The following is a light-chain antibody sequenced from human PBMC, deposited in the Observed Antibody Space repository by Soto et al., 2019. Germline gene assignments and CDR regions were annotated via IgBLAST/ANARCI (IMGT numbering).Light chain of an antibody. V-gene: IGKV1-5*01. Sequence: IQLTQSPSTLSAAAGDSVTITCRASQNIRNLLAWYQQKPGKAPKPLIYDASTLKTGVPSRFSGSGSGTEFTLTISSLQPDDFATYYCQQSYSTPITFGQGTRLEIK. J-gene: IGKJ5*01. CDR2: DAS. CDR1: QNIRNL. CDR3: QQSYSTPIT.